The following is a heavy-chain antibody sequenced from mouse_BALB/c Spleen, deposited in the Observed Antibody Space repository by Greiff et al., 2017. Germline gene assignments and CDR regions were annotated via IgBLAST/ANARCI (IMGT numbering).Heavy chain of an antibody. D-gene: IGHD1-1*01. V-gene: IGHV1-7*01. CDR1: GYTFTSYW. CDR3: ARDGNIYAMAY. Sequence: QVQLQQSGAELAKPGASVKMSCKASGYTFTSYWMHWVKQRPGQGLEWIGYINPSTGYTEYNQKFKDKATLTADKSSSTAYMQLSSLTSEDSAVYYCARDGNIYAMAYWGQGTSVTVSS. J-gene: IGHJ4*01. CDR2: INPSTGYT.